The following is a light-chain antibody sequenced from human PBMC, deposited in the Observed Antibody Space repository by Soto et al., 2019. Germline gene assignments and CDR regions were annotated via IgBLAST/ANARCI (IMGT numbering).Light chain of an antibody. V-gene: IGLV2-14*03. CDR2: EVS. CDR1: SSDVGGYNY. Sequence: QSALTQPASVSGSPGQSITISCTGTSSDVGGYNYVSWFQQHPGKAPKLKIYEVSNRPSGVSNRFSGSKTGNTASLTISGLQAEDEADYYCFSHRGGDSHVFGTGTKVTVL. J-gene: IGLJ1*01. CDR3: FSHRGGDSHV.